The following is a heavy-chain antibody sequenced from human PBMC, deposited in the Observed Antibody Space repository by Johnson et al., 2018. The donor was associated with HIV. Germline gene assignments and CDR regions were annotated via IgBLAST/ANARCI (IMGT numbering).Heavy chain of an antibody. J-gene: IGHJ3*02. CDR1: GFTVSGNY. Sequence: VQLVESGGGLVQPGGSLRLSCAASGFTVSGNYMSWVRQAPGKGLEWVSVIYSGGSTGYADSVKGRFTISRDNSKNTLYLQMSSLRAGDTDVYYCARGRASWELYDAFEIWGQGTMVIVSS. CDR2: IYSGGST. V-gene: IGHV3-66*02. D-gene: IGHD1-26*01. CDR3: ARGRASWELYDAFEI.